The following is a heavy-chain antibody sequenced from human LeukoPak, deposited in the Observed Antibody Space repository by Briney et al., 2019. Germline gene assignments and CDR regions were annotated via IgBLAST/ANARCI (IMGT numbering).Heavy chain of an antibody. CDR3: ARDAQRGFDYSNSLKF. CDR2: IWSDGTNR. D-gene: IGHD4-11*01. J-gene: IGHJ4*01. CDR1: GFIFSHYG. Sequence: PGGSLRLSCVAPGFIFSHYGMHWVRQAPGKGLEWVAVIWSDGTNRFYADSVKGRFTISRDNSQNTVSLEMNSLRADDTAIYYCARDAQRGFDYSNSLKFWGHGTLVTVSS. V-gene: IGHV3-33*01.